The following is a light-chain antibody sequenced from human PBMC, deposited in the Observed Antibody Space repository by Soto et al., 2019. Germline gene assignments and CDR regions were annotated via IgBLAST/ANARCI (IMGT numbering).Light chain of an antibody. CDR1: QGIRND. CDR3: LQDYHYPRT. CDR2: AAS. Sequence: AIQMTQSPSSLSASIGDRVTITCRASQGIRNDLGWYQQKPGKAPRLLIYAASSLQSGVPSRFSGSGSGTDFTLTISSLQPEDFATYYCLQDYHYPRTFGQGTKLEIK. J-gene: IGKJ2*01. V-gene: IGKV1-6*01.